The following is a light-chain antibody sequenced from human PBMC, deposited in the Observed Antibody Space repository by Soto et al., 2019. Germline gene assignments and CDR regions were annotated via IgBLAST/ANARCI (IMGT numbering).Light chain of an antibody. CDR3: QEYNTYPLT. Sequence: DIPMTQSPSTLSASVGDRVTITCRASQSISTWLAWYQQKPGKAPKHLIYKASSLEGGVPSRFSGGGSGTEFNITVSSLRPDDFETYYCQEYNTYPLTFGGGTTVEIK. CDR2: KAS. CDR1: QSISTW. J-gene: IGKJ4*01. V-gene: IGKV1-5*03.